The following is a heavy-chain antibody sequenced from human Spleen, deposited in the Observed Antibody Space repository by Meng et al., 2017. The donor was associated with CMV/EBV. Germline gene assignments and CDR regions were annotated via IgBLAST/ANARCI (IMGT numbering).Heavy chain of an antibody. CDR2: IHYSGST. CDR1: GASISTYY. V-gene: IGHV4-59*01. CDR3: ARGHTNSGSFVGYYAMDV. Sequence: SATLSLTCTVSGASISTYYWSWIRQPPGKGLEWIGNIHYSGSTNYNPSLKGRVTMSVATSEDQFSLRLNSVTAADTAVYYCARGHTNSGSFVGYYAMDVWGQGATVTVSS. J-gene: IGHJ6*02. D-gene: IGHD1-26*01.